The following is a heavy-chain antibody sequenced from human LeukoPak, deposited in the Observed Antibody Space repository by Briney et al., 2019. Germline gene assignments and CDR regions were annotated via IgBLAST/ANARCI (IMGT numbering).Heavy chain of an antibody. CDR2: INPGDSDN. Sequence: GESLKISWKGSGYPFRTYWIAWVRQMPGKGLEWMGIINPGDSDNRYSRSCEGQVTISADESTTTAYLQWSSLKASDTAMYYCARHRAAGVSYDYGADVWGQGTTVTVSS. CDR1: GYPFRTYW. D-gene: IGHD6-13*01. V-gene: IGHV5-51*01. CDR3: ARHRAAGVSYDYGADV. J-gene: IGHJ6*02.